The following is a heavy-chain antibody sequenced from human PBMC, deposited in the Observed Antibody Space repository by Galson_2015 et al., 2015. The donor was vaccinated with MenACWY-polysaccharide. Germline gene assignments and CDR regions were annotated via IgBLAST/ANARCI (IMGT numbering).Heavy chain of an antibody. V-gene: IGHV1-46*01. Sequence: SVKVSCKASGYTFTNYYIHWVRQAPGQGLEWLGFINPSGGTTSYAQKFQGRVTMSRDTATGTVYVDMSSLRSEDTAVYYCARNAASGLDYWGHGTLVTVSS. CDR1: GYTFTNYY. CDR3: ARNAASGLDY. D-gene: IGHD3-10*01. J-gene: IGHJ4*01. CDR2: INPSGGTT.